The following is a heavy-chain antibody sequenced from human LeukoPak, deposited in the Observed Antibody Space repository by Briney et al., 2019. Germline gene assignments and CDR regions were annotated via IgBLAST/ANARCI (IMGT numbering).Heavy chain of an antibody. CDR3: ARDRYGDGFAYFDY. V-gene: IGHV1-2*02. CDR1: GYTFTSYA. Sequence: ASVKVSCKASGYTFTSYAIHWVRQAPGQGLEWMGWITPSGGTNYPQKFQGRVAITRDTSITTAYMDLSRVTSDDTAVYYCARDRYGDGFAYFDYWGQGGLVTVS. CDR2: ITPSGGT. D-gene: IGHD5-24*01. J-gene: IGHJ4*02.